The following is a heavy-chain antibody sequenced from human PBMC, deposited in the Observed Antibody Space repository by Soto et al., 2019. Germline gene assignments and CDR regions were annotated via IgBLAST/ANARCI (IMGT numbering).Heavy chain of an antibody. V-gene: IGHV4-4*02. CDR1: GDSISNGNW. D-gene: IGHD2-15*01. J-gene: IGHJ4*02. CDR3: GRHGSYCLDY. CDR2: IHHSGRT. Sequence: PSETLSLTCSVSGDSISNGNWWGWVRQPPGKGLDWIGEIHHSGRTTYNPSLKSRVTISVDKSKNQFSLTLTSLTVADTAVYYCGRHGSYCLDYWGQGILVTVSS.